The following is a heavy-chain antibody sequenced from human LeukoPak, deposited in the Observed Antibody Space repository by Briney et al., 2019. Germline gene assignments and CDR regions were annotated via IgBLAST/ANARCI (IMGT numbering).Heavy chain of an antibody. CDR3: ARGYSYGSYYFDY. CDR2: IYYSGST. D-gene: IGHD5-18*01. CDR1: GGSISSGGYY. J-gene: IGHJ4*02. Sequence: SQTLSLTCTVSGGSISSGGYYWSWIRQHPGKGLEWIGYIYYSGSTYYNPSLKSRVTISVDTSKNQFSLKLSSVTAADTAVYYRARGYSYGSYYFDYWGQGTLVTVSS. V-gene: IGHV4-31*03.